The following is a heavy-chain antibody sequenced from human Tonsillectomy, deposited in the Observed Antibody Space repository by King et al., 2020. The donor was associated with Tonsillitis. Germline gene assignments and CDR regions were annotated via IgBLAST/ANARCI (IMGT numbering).Heavy chain of an antibody. J-gene: IGHJ5*02. D-gene: IGHD3-10*01. V-gene: IGHV4-4*07. CDR3: AQLTHPRGWFDP. CDR1: GGAIRNYY. CDR2: VYASGNT. Sequence: VQLQESGPGLVKPSETLSLTCTVSGGAIRNYYWNWIRQPAGKGLEWLGRVYASGNTIYNPSLQSRVTMSIDTSTNQFSLNLSSVTASDTAVYYCAQLTHPRGWFDPWGQGTLVIVSS.